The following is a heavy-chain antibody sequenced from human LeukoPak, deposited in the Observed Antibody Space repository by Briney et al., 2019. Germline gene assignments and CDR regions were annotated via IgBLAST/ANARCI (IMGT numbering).Heavy chain of an antibody. Sequence: PGGSLRLSCAASGFTVSSYYMSWVRQAPGKELEWVSVIYTGGGRYYADSVRGRFTRSRDTSKNMVFLQMNSLRVEDTAVYYCARGIDYWGRGTLVTVSS. CDR2: IYTGGGR. CDR3: ARGIDY. CDR1: GFTVSSYY. V-gene: IGHV3-53*01. J-gene: IGHJ4*02.